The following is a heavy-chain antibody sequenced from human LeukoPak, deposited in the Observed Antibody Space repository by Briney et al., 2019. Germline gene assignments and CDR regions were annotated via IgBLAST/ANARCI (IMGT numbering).Heavy chain of an antibody. Sequence: GASVKVSCKVSGYTLTELSMHWVRQAPGKGLEWMGGFDPEDGETIYAQKFQGRVTMTEDTSTDTAYMELSSLRSEDTAVYYCAAITMIVVAPGQFDYWGQGTLVTVSS. CDR2: FDPEDGET. D-gene: IGHD3-22*01. CDR1: GYTLTELS. CDR3: AAITMIVVAPGQFDY. J-gene: IGHJ4*02. V-gene: IGHV1-24*01.